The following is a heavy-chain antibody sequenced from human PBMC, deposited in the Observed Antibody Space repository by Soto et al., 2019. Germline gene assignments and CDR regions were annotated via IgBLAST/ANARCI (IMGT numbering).Heavy chain of an antibody. CDR2: INHSGST. Sequence: PSETLSLTCAVYGGSFSGYYWSWIRQPPGKGLEWIGEINHSGSTNYNPSLKSRVTISVDTSKNQFSLKLSSVTAADTAVYYCAREGVDSSSWYGYYYYYMDVWGKGTTVTVSS. D-gene: IGHD6-13*01. CDR1: GGSFSGYY. J-gene: IGHJ6*03. V-gene: IGHV4-34*01. CDR3: AREGVDSSSWYGYYYYYMDV.